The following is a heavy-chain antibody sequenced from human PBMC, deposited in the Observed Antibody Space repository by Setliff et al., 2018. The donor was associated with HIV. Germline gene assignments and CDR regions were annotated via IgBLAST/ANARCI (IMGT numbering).Heavy chain of an antibody. CDR3: ARGEYYYDSSGYYPI. CDR1: GDSITTGVYY. Sequence: PSETLSLTCTVSGDSITTGVYYWSWIRQHPGKGLEWIGYIYYSGSTNYNPSLKSRVTISVDTSKNQFSLKLSSVTAADTTVYYCARGEYYYDSSGYYPIWGQGTMVTV. J-gene: IGHJ3*02. V-gene: IGHV4-61*08. CDR2: IYYSGST. D-gene: IGHD3-22*01.